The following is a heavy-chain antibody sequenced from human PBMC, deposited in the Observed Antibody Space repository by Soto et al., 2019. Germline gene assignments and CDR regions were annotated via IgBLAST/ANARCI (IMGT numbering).Heavy chain of an antibody. V-gene: IGHV4-59*01. D-gene: IGHD3-22*01. CDR1: GGSISSYY. CDR2: IYYSGST. Sequence: SETLSLTCTVSGGSISSYYWSWIRQPPGKGLEWIGYIYYSGSTNYNPSLKSRVTISVDTSKNQFSLKLSSVTAADTAVYYCARIDSYYYDSSCYNRLASDCDGMDVWGQGTSVPVSS. CDR3: ARIDSYYYDSSCYNRLASDCDGMDV. J-gene: IGHJ6*02.